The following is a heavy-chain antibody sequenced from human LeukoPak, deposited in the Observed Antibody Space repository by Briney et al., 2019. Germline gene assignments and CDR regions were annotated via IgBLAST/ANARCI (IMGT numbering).Heavy chain of an antibody. D-gene: IGHD2-2*01. Sequence: ASVKVSCKASGYTFTGYYMHWVRQAPGQGLEWMGWINPNSGGTNYAQKFQGRVTMTRDMSTSTVYMELSSLRSEDTAVYYCARDRRYCSSTSCYVSAFDIWGQGTMVTVSS. CDR2: INPNSGGT. V-gene: IGHV1-2*02. CDR1: GYTFTGYY. J-gene: IGHJ3*02. CDR3: ARDRRYCSSTSCYVSAFDI.